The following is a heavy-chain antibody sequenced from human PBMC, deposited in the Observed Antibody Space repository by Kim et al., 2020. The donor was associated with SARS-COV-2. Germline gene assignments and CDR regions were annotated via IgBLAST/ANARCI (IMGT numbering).Heavy chain of an antibody. CDR3: AKEGHSYGTLYDY. CDR2: ISGGGYST. D-gene: IGHD5-18*01. Sequence: GGSLRLSCTASGFTFSSYAMSWVRQAPGKGLEWVSAISGGGYSTYYADSVKGRFTVSRDNSKNTLFLQMSSLRAEDTAVYYCAKEGHSYGTLYDYWGLGTLVTVSS. V-gene: IGHV3-23*01. CDR1: GFTFSSYA. J-gene: IGHJ4*02.